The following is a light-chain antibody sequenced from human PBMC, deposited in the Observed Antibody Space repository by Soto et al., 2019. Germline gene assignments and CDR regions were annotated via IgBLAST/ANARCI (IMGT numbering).Light chain of an antibody. CDR3: QLYGSSLWT. CDR2: GVS. CDR1: QSVSSSY. Sequence: EIVLTQSPGTLSLSPGERATLSCMASQSVSSSYLAWYQQQPGQAPRLLLYGVSSRATGIPDRFSGSGSGTDLTLTISRLEPEDFAVYYWQLYGSSLWTFGPGSMVEIK. J-gene: IGKJ1*01. V-gene: IGKV3-20*01.